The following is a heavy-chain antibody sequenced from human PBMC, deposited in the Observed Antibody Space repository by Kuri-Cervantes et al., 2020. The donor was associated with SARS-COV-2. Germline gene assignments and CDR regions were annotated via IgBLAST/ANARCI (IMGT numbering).Heavy chain of an antibody. D-gene: IGHD1-26*01. V-gene: IGHV4-34*01. CDR2: INHSGST. Sequence: SETLSLTCAVYGGSFSGYYWSWIRQPPGKGLEWIGEINHSGSTNYNPSLKSRVTISVDTSKNQLSLRLSSVTAADTAVYYCGRLGATKGSHYYGVDVWGQGTTVTVSS. CDR1: GGSFSGYY. J-gene: IGHJ6*02. CDR3: GRLGATKGSHYYGVDV.